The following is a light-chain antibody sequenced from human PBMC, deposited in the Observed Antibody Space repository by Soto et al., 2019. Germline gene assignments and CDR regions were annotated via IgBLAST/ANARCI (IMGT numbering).Light chain of an antibody. CDR1: DSNIGDNA. V-gene: IGLV1-44*01. CDR2: SNR. CDR3: ATWDDSLNGRV. J-gene: IGLJ3*02. Sequence: QSVLTQPPSASGTPGQRVSISCSGSDSNIGDNAVNWFQQLPGTAPKLLIYSNRQRPSGVPDLFSGSKSGTSASLAISGLQSEDEAVYFCATWDDSLNGRVFGGGTKLTVL.